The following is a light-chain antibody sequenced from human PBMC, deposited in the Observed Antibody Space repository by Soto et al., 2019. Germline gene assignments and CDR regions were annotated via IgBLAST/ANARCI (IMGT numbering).Light chain of an antibody. CDR1: QSVSSN. CDR2: GAS. CDR3: QQYNYWPET. Sequence: EIVMTHSPATLSVSPGERATLSCRASQSVSSNLAWYQQKPGQAPRLLIYGASTTATDVPGRFSGSGSGTEFTLTISSLPSEDFAVYCCQQYNYWPETFGQGTKVDIK. J-gene: IGKJ1*01. V-gene: IGKV3-15*01.